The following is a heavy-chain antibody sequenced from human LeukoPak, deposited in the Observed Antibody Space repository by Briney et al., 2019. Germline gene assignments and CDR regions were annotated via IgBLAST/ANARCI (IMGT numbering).Heavy chain of an antibody. D-gene: IGHD4-23*01. CDR3: ARDYGGSSPFDY. V-gene: IGHV3-11*04. CDR2: ISSSGSDI. Sequence: LSLTCTISSGSIGSYYWSWIRQPPGKGLEWVSYISSSGSDIYYADSVKGRFTISRDNAKNSLYLHMNSLRAEDTAVYYCARDYGGSSPFDYWGQGTLVTVSS. J-gene: IGHJ4*02. CDR1: SGSIGSYY.